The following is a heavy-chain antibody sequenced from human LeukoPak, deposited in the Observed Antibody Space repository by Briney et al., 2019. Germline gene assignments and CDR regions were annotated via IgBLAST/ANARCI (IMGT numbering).Heavy chain of an antibody. D-gene: IGHD2-15*01. V-gene: IGHV4-30-4*01. CDR2: IYSSGST. CDR1: GGSISSGDYY. Sequence: SSVNLSLTCTVSGGSISSGDYYWSWIRQPPGKGLKWIGNIYSSGSTNYNPYLESRVTISVDTSKNQFSLKLNSVTAADTAVYYCAREGTGGLARGCYFDYWGQGTLVTVSS. J-gene: IGHJ4*02. CDR3: AREGTGGLARGCYFDY.